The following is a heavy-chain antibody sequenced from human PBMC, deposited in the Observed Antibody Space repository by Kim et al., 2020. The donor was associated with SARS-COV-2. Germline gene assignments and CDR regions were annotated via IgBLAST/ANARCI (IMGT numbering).Heavy chain of an antibody. Sequence: NYNPSLQERVPISVDTSKNQFPLRLIAVTAADTAVYYCARDRGSSWFDYWGQGTLVTVSS. J-gene: IGHJ5*01. V-gene: IGHV4-59*01. D-gene: IGHD6-13*01. CDR3: ARDRGSSWFDY.